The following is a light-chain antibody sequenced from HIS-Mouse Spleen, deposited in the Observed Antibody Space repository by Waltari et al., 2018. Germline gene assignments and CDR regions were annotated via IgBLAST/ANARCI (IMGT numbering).Light chain of an antibody. J-gene: IGLJ3*02. Sequence: QSALTQPASVSGSPGQSITISCTGTSSDVGGYNYVSWYQQDPGKAPKLMIYEVSNRPSGVSNRFSGSNAGNTASLTISGLQAEDEADYYCSSYTSSSTRVFGGGTKLTVL. CDR3: SSYTSSSTRV. CDR2: EVS. V-gene: IGLV2-14*01. CDR1: SSDVGGYNY.